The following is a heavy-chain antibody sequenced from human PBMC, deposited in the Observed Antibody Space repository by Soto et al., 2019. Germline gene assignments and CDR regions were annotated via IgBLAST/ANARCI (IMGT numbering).Heavy chain of an antibody. J-gene: IGHJ4*02. CDR3: GRGRSGQIVIFY. V-gene: IGHV1-2*02. CDR2: IGPESGAT. CDR1: GYTFTGHY. D-gene: IGHD3-22*01. Sequence: ASVKVSCKTSGYTFTGHYIHWVRQAPQQGPEWMGEIGPESGATRYAEKFRGRVTMTMDTSITTVYMELRDLSPDDTAVYYCGRGRSGQIVIFYWGQGTPVTVSS.